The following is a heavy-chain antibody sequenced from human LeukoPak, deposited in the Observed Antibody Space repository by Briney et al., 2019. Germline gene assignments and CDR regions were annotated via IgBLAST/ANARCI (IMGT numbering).Heavy chain of an antibody. D-gene: IGHD3-22*01. J-gene: IGHJ6*02. CDR1: GFTFSSYG. V-gene: IGHV3-30*04. Sequence: GGSLRLSCAASGFTFSSYGIHWVRQAPGKWLEWVALISSNGKNKDYADSVKGRFTISRDNSKNTLYLQINSLRAEDTAVYYCARPMYYYDSSGSLDVWGQGTTVTVTS. CDR2: ISSNGKNK. CDR3: ARPMYYYDSSGSLDV.